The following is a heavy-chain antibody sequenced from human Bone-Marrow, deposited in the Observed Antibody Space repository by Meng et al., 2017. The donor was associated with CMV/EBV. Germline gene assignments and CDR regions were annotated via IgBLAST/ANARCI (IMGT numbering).Heavy chain of an antibody. J-gene: IGHJ4*02. Sequence: GESLKISCAASGFTFDDYAMHWVRQAPGKGLEWVSLISWDGGSTYYADSVKGRFTISRDNSKNTLYLQMNSLRAEDTAVYYCARSMYYYDSSGPYDYWGQGTLVTVSS. CDR3: ARSMYYYDSSGPYDY. D-gene: IGHD3-22*01. CDR2: ISWDGGST. V-gene: IGHV3-43D*03. CDR1: GFTFDDYA.